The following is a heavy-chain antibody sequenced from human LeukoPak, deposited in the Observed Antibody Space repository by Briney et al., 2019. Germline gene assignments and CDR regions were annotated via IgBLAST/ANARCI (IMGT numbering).Heavy chain of an antibody. CDR1: GYTFTNYG. D-gene: IGHD6-19*01. V-gene: IGHV1-18*01. CDR2: ISAYNGNT. J-gene: IGHJ4*02. Sequence: ASVKVSCKASGYTFTNYGISWVRQAPGQGLEWMGWISAYNGNTNYAQKFQGRITMTTDTSTSTAYMELRSLRSDDTAVYYCASDLKMGYSSGRYSWGTGSSNDYWDQGTLVTVSS. CDR3: ASDLKMGYSSGRYSWGTGSSNDY.